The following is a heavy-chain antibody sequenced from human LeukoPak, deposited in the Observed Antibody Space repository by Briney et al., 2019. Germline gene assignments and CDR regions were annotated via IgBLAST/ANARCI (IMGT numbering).Heavy chain of an antibody. D-gene: IGHD6-13*01. J-gene: IGHJ6*03. Sequence: GGSLRLSCAASGFTFSSYSMNWVRQAPGKGLEWVSYISSSGSTIYYADSVKGRFTISRDNAKNSLYLQMNSLRAEDTAVYYCARAAASLYYYYYMDVWGKGTTVTISS. CDR1: GFTFSSYS. CDR3: ARAAASLYYYYYMDV. V-gene: IGHV3-48*04. CDR2: ISSSGSTI.